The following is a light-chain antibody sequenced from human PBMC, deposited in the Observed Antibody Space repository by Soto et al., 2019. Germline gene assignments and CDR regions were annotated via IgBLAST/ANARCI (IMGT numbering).Light chain of an antibody. J-gene: IGKJ2*01. CDR3: QQYYSLPYT. CDR1: QDINKD. CDR2: EAS. V-gene: IGKV1-33*01. Sequence: DIPMTQSPSSLSASVGDRVTITCQASQDINKDLNWYQQKPGRAPKLLIYEASNLQTGVSSRFSGTGSRTYFIFTISSLQPEDTATYYCQQYYSLPYTFGQGTKVEIK.